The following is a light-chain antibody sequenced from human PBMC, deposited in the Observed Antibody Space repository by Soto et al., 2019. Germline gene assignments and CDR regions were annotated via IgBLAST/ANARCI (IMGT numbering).Light chain of an antibody. J-gene: IGKJ1*01. CDR1: QSVSSY. V-gene: IGKV3-11*01. Sequence: EIVLTQSPSTLSVSPVERATLSCRASQSVSSYLAWYQHKPGQAPRLLVYDASNRATGIPAGFSGSGSGTDFTLTISSLEPEDFAVYYCQQRSNWPTFGQGTKVDI. CDR2: DAS. CDR3: QQRSNWPT.